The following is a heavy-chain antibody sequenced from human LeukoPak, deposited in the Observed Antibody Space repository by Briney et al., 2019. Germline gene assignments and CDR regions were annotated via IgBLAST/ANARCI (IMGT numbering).Heavy chain of an antibody. V-gene: IGHV4-61*02. Sequence: SETLSLTCTVSGGSISSGSYYWSWIRQPAGKGLEWIGRIYTSGSTNYNPSLKSRVTISVDTSKNQFSLKLSSVTAADTAVYFCARVWLRDYMDVWGKGTTVSVSS. CDR1: GGSISSGSYY. D-gene: IGHD5-12*01. J-gene: IGHJ6*03. CDR2: IYTSGST. CDR3: ARVWLRDYMDV.